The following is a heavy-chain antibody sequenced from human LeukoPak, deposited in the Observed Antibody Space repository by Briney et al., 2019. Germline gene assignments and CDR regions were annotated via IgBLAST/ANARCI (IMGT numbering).Heavy chain of an antibody. Sequence: PGGSLRLSCAASGFTFSSYAMSWVRQAPGKGLEWVAVISYDGSNKYYADSVKGRFTISRDNSKNTLYLQMNSLRAEDTAVYYCAREFPGVGATDWYYFDYWGQGTLVTVSS. CDR1: GFTFSSYA. J-gene: IGHJ4*02. CDR2: ISYDGSNK. D-gene: IGHD1-26*01. V-gene: IGHV3-30*04. CDR3: AREFPGVGATDWYYFDY.